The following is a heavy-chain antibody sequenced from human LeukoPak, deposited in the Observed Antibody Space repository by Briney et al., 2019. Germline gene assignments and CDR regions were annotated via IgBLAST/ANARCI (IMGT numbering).Heavy chain of an antibody. D-gene: IGHD6-19*01. J-gene: IGHJ5*02. CDR1: GFTFDDYA. Sequence: GRSLRLSCAASGFTFDDYAMHWVRQAPGKGLEWVSGISWNSGSIGYADSVKGRFTISRDNSKNTLYLQMNSLRAEDTAIYYCATDGSGWSRSSWGQGTLVTVSS. CDR2: ISWNSGSI. V-gene: IGHV3-9*01. CDR3: ATDGSGWSRSS.